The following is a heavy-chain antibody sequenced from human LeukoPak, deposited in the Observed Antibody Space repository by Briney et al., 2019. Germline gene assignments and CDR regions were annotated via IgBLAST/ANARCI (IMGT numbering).Heavy chain of an antibody. CDR3: ARVHYSGYDAFDY. CDR1: GFTFGDYA. V-gene: IGHV3-49*04. CDR2: IRSKAYGGTT. Sequence: SGGSLRLSCTASGFTFGDYAMSWVRQAPGKGLEWVGFIRSKAYGGTTEYAASVKGRFTISRDDSKSIAYLQMNSLKTEDTAVYYCARVHYSGYDAFDYWGQGTLVTVSS. J-gene: IGHJ4*02. D-gene: IGHD5-12*01.